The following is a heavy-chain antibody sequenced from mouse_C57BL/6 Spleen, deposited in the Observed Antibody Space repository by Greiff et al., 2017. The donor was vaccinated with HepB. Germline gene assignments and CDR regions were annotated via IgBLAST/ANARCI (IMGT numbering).Heavy chain of an antibody. V-gene: IGHV5-16*01. D-gene: IGHD2-4*01. J-gene: IGHJ3*01. CDR3: ARGGSYYDYPFAY. CDR2: INYDGSST. CDR1: GFTFSDYY. Sequence: EVQLQESEGGLVQPGSSMKLSCTASGFTFSDYYMAWVRQVPEKGLEWVANINYDGSSTYYLDSLKSRFIISRDNAKNILYRQMSSLKSEDTATYYCARGGSYYDYPFAYWGQGTLVTVSA.